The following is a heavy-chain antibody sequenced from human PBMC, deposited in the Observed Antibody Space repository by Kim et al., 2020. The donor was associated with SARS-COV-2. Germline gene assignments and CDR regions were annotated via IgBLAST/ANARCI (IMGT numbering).Heavy chain of an antibody. V-gene: IGHV3-7*03. Sequence: EENSVDWWRGRLTVSRDNAKSTLYLQMNRLRPDDTAVYYCAREYASSWLDYWGQGALVTVSS. CDR2: EE. J-gene: IGHJ4*02. CDR3: AREYASSWLDY. D-gene: IGHD6-13*01.